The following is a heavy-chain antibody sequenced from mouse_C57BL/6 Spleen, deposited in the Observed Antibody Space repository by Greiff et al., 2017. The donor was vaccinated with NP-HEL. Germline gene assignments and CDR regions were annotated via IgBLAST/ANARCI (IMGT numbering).Heavy chain of an antibody. CDR2: ISDGGSYT. CDR3: ARGDYDGSNYFDY. V-gene: IGHV5-4*03. Sequence: EVKLVESGGGLVKPGGSLKLSCAASGFTFSSYAMSWVRQTPEKRLEWVATISDGGSYTYYPDNVKGRFTISRDNAKNNLYLQMSHLKSEDTAMYYCARGDYDGSNYFDYWGQGTTLTVSS. CDR1: GFTFSSYA. D-gene: IGHD1-1*01. J-gene: IGHJ2*01.